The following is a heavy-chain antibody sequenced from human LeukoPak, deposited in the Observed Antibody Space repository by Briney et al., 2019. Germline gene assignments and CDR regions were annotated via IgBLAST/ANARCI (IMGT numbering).Heavy chain of an antibody. CDR1: GYTFTSYD. V-gene: IGHV1-8*03. D-gene: IGHD2-15*01. J-gene: IGHJ6*03. CDR3: ARGTCSGGSCYPEYYYMDV. Sequence: GASVKVSCKASGYTFTSYDINWVRQATGQGLEWMGWMNPDSGNTGYAQKFQGRVTITRNTSISTAYMELSSLRSEDTAVYYCARGTCSGGSCYPEYYYMDVWGKGTTVTVSS. CDR2: MNPDSGNT.